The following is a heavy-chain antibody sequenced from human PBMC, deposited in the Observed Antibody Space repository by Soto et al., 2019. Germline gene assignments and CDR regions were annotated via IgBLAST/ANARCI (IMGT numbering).Heavy chain of an antibody. V-gene: IGHV2-5*02. CDR1: GFSLSTTAEG. CDR2: IYWDDDE. D-gene: IGHD2-2*01. CDR3: AHGSCSSADCYPNPYLDY. Sequence: QITLKESGPTLVNPTQTLTLTCTFSGFSLSTTAEGVGWIRQPPGKALEWLALIYWDDDERYSPSLKSRLTITKDTSKNQVVLTMTIVDPVDTATYYCAHGSCSSADCYPNPYLDYWGQGILVTVSS. J-gene: IGHJ4*02.